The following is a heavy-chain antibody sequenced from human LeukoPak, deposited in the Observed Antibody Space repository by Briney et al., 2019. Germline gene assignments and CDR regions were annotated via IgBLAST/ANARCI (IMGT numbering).Heavy chain of an antibody. CDR3: TRASYSYGFYGMDV. CDR2: IRSKAYGGTT. D-gene: IGHD5-18*01. CDR1: GFSSDDFV. J-gene: IGHJ6*02. Sequence: PGGSLRLSCTASGFSSDDFVMSWVRQAPGKGLEWVGRIRSKAYGGTTEYAASVKGRFTISRDDSKSIAYLQMNSLKTEDTAVYYCTRASYSYGFYGMDVWGQGTTVTVSS. V-gene: IGHV3-49*04.